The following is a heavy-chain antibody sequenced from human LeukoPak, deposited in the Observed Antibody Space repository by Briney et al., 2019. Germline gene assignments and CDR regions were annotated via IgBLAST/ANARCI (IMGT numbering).Heavy chain of an antibody. V-gene: IGHV3-21*01. CDR1: GFTFSSFS. D-gene: IGHD6-13*01. CDR3: ARDIAAGTSRGYGMDV. J-gene: IGHJ6*02. Sequence: GGSLRLSCAASGFTFSSFSMNWVRQAPWKGLEWVSSISSSSSYIYYADSVKGRFTISRDNAKNSLYLQMNSLRAEDTAVYCCARDIAAGTSRGYGMDVWGQGTTVTVSS. CDR2: ISSSSSYI.